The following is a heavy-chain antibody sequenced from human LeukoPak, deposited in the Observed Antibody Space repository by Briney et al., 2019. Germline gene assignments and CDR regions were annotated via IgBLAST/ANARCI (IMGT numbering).Heavy chain of an antibody. CDR1: GFTFSSYW. CDR3: AKDFGGIYDSSGYYYVIGHFDAFDI. V-gene: IGHV3-23*01. Sequence: GGSLRLSCAASGFTFSSYWMSWVRQAPGKGLEWVSAISGSGGSIYYADSVKGRFTISRDNSKNTLYLQMNSLRAEDTAVYYCAKDFGGIYDSSGYYYVIGHFDAFDIWGQGTMVTVSS. D-gene: IGHD3-22*01. CDR2: ISGSGGSI. J-gene: IGHJ3*02.